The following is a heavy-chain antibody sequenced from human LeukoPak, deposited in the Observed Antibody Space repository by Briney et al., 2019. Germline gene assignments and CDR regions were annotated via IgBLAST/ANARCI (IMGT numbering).Heavy chain of an antibody. V-gene: IGHV3-53*01. CDR3: ARSSSNGDYYYYRDV. Sequence: GGSLRLSCAASGFTVSSNYMSWVRQAPGKGLEWVSVIYSGGSTYYADSVKGRFTISRDNSKNTLYLQMNSLRAEDTAVYYCARSSSNGDYYYYRDVWGKGTTVTISS. D-gene: IGHD4-17*01. J-gene: IGHJ6*03. CDR2: IYSGGST. CDR1: GFTVSSNY.